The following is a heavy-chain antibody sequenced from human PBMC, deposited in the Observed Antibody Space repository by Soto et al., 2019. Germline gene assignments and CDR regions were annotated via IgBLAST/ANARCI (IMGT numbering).Heavy chain of an antibody. CDR1: GYTFTSYY. D-gene: IGHD6-19*01. J-gene: IGHJ4*02. CDR2: INPSGGST. Sequence: ASVKVSCKASGYTFTSYYMHWVRQAPGQGLEWMGIINPSGGSTSYAQKFQGRVTMTRDTSTSTVYMELSSLTSEDTAVYYCARASVSGRRFDYWGEGTLVTVSS. V-gene: IGHV1-46*03. CDR3: ARASVSGRRFDY.